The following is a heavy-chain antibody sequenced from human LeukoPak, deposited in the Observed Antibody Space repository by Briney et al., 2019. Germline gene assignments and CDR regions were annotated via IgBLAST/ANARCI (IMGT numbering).Heavy chain of an antibody. J-gene: IGHJ5*02. CDR3: ARRTVLPWYSSSWYSVNWFDP. CDR1: GGSISSSSYY. D-gene: IGHD6-13*01. V-gene: IGHV4-39*01. CDR2: IYYSGST. Sequence: KPSEILSLTCTVSGGSISSSSYYWGWIRQPPGRGLEWIGSIYYSGSTYYNPPLKSRVTISVDTSKNQFSLKLSSVTAADTAVYYCARRTVLPWYSSSWYSVNWFDPWGQGTLVTVSS.